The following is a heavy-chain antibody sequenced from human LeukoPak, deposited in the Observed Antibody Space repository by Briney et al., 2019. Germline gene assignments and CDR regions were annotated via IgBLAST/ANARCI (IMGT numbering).Heavy chain of an antibody. CDR1: RFTFSSYG. D-gene: IGHD1-26*01. Sequence: GGALRLSCAASRFTFSSYGMHWVRQAPGKGLEWVAFIRFDGSYNYYADSVKGRFTISRDNSKNSLYLQMSSLRAEDTALYYCAKPAGGSYYSWGQGTLVTVSS. CDR3: AKPAGGSYYS. CDR2: IRFDGSYN. V-gene: IGHV3-30*02. J-gene: IGHJ4*02.